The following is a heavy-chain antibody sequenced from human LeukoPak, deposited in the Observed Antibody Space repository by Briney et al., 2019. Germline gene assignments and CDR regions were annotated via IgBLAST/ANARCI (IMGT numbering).Heavy chain of an antibody. V-gene: IGHV4-59*08. Sequence: SETLSLTCTVSGGSINNYYWSWIRQPPGEGLEYIGYIYYSGSTNYNPSLKSRVTISVDTSKNQFSLKLNSVTAADTAVYYCARHYYDSSGYYVFDYWGQEALVTVSS. CDR2: IYYSGST. D-gene: IGHD3-22*01. CDR3: ARHYYDSSGYYVFDY. J-gene: IGHJ4*02. CDR1: GGSINNYY.